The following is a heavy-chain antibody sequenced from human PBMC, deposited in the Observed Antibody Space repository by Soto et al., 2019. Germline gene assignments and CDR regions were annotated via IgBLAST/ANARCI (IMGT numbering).Heavy chain of an antibody. Sequence: EVQLVESGGGLVQPGGSLKLSCAASGFIFSGSAIHWVRQASGKGLEWVGRIRSRANNFATSSAASVKGRFTFSRDDSKNTAYLQMNTLKPEETAVYYCARGQGAAIGDYYYHGMDVW. D-gene: IGHD2-2*02. CDR3: ARGQGAAIGDYYYHGMDV. J-gene: IGHJ6*01. V-gene: IGHV3-73*02. CDR1: GFIFSGSA. CDR2: IRSRANNFAT.